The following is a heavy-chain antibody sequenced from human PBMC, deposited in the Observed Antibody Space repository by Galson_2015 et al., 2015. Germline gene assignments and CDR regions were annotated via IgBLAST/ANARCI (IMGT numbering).Heavy chain of an antibody. CDR3: AKDASPTTVVTPDY. V-gene: IGHV3-30*18. CDR1: GFTFGSYG. Sequence: SLRLSCAASGFTFGSYGMHWVRQAPGKGLEWVAVISYDGSNKYYADSVKGRFTISRDNSKNTLYLQMNSLRAEDTAVYYCAKDASPTTVVTPDYWGQG. D-gene: IGHD4-23*01. CDR2: ISYDGSNK. J-gene: IGHJ4*02.